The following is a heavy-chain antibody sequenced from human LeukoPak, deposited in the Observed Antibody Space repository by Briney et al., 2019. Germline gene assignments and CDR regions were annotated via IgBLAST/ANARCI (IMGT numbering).Heavy chain of an antibody. D-gene: IGHD3-3*01. CDR3: AKGDFLDY. Sequence: PGGSLRLSFAASGFTFDDYAMHWVRQAPGKGLEWVSGISWNSGSIGYADSVKGRFTISRDNAKNSLYLQMNSLRAEDMALYYCAKGDFLDYWGQGTLVTVSS. CDR2: ISWNSGSI. J-gene: IGHJ4*02. V-gene: IGHV3-9*03. CDR1: GFTFDDYA.